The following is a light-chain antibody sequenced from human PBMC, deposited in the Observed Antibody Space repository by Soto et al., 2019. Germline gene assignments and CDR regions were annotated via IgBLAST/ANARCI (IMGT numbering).Light chain of an antibody. Sequence: DIQMPQSPSTLSASVGDTVTITCRASQPISRWLAWYQQKPGKAPRLLIYTASTLESGVPSRFSGSGSGTEFTLTISSLQPDEFATYYCQHYNSYSEAVGQGTKVDIK. V-gene: IGKV1-5*01. CDR3: QHYNSYSEA. CDR2: TAS. J-gene: IGKJ1*01. CDR1: QPISRW.